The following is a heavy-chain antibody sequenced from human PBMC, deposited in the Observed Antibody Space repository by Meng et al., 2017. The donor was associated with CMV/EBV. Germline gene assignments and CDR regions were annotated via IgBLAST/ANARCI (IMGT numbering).Heavy chain of an antibody. CDR2: ISWNSGSI. V-gene: IGHV3-9*01. CDR1: GFTFDDYA. Sequence: SLKISCAASGFTFDDYAMHWVRQAPGKGLEWVSGISWNSGSIGYADSVKGRFTISRDNAKNSLYLQMSSLRAEDTALYYCAKDAVGATDLYYFDYWGQGTLVTVSS. D-gene: IGHD1-26*01. J-gene: IGHJ4*02. CDR3: AKDAVGATDLYYFDY.